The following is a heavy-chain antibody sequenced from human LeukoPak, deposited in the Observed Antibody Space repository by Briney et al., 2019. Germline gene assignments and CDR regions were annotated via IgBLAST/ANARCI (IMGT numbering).Heavy chain of an antibody. CDR1: GFTFSNYW. CDR2: IKQDGSEK. D-gene: IGHD3-22*01. V-gene: IGHV3-7*03. CDR3: AKDGLDYYDSSGYYYEGPLGPY. Sequence: QSGGSLRLSCAASGFTFSNYWMSWVRQAPGKGLEWVANIKQDGSEKYYVDSVKGRFTISRDNSKNTLYLQMNSLRAEDTAVYYCAKDGLDYYDSSGYYYEGPLGPYWGQGTLVTVSS. J-gene: IGHJ4*02.